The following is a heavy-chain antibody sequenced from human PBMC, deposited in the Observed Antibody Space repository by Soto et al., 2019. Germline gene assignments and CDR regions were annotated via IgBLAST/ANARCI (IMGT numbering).Heavy chain of an antibody. Sequence: PSETLSLTCNVSGGSIDRSNYYWDWLRQPPGKGLEWIGSIYYSGSTYYNPSLKSRVTISVDTSKNQFSLKLSSVTAADTAVYYCARRLYYDSSGFEGGGMDVWGQGTTVTVSS. CDR3: ARRLYYDSSGFEGGGMDV. J-gene: IGHJ6*02. CDR2: IYYSGST. CDR1: GGSIDRSNYY. V-gene: IGHV4-39*01. D-gene: IGHD3-22*01.